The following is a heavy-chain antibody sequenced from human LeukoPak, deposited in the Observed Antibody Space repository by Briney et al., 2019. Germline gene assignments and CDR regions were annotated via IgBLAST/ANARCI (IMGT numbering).Heavy chain of an antibody. CDR2: IIPIFGTA. V-gene: IGHV1-69*05. CDR1: GGTFSSYA. Sequence: SVKVSCKASGGTFSSYAISWVRQAPGQGLEWMGGIIPIFGTANYAQKFQGRVTITTDESTSTAYMGLSSLRSEDTAVYYCARGKQTRNTAMVTGYYYYYMDVWGKGTTVTVSS. D-gene: IGHD5-18*01. CDR3: ARGKQTRNTAMVTGYYYYYMDV. J-gene: IGHJ6*03.